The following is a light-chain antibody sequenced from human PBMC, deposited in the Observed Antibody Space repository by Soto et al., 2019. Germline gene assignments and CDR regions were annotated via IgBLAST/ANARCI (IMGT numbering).Light chain of an antibody. CDR3: QHYNCPPTT. J-gene: IGKJ5*01. V-gene: IGKV3-20*01. CDR1: QSVSSRY. CDR2: GAS. Sequence: EIGMRQSPDTLSVSPGERASLSCRSSQSVSSRYLAWWQQRPRQAPRLXIYGASTRAAGIPDICSGSGSGTDFTLTSTILEPEYSAVYFCQHYNCPPTTFGQGTRLEIK.